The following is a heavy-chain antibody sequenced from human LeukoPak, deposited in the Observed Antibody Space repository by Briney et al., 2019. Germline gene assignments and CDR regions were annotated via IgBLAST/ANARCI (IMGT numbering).Heavy chain of an antibody. CDR3: AREGYCSGGSCPYGMDV. Sequence: SETLSLTCTVSGGSISSYYWSWIRQPPGKGLEWIGYIYYSGSTNYNPSLKSRVTISVDTSKNQFSLKLSSATAADTAVYYCAREGYCSGGSCPYGMDVWGKGTTVTVSS. CDR2: IYYSGST. D-gene: IGHD2-15*01. V-gene: IGHV4-59*01. J-gene: IGHJ6*04. CDR1: GGSISSYY.